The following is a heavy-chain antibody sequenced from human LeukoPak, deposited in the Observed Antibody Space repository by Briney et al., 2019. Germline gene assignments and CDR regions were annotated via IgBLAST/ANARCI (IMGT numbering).Heavy chain of an antibody. CDR3: ARVSPYYSPEYFQH. J-gene: IGHJ1*01. Sequence: ASVKVSCKASGYTFTSYGISWVRQAPGQGLEWMGWISAYNGNTNYAQKLQGRVTMTTDTSTSTAYMELRSLRPDDTAVYYCARVSPYYSPEYFQHWGQGTLVTVSS. V-gene: IGHV1-18*01. CDR2: ISAYNGNT. CDR1: GYTFTSYG. D-gene: IGHD3-10*01.